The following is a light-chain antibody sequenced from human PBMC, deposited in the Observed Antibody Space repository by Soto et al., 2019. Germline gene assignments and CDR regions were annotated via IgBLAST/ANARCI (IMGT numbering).Light chain of an antibody. CDR2: GNK. Sequence: QSVLAQPPSVSGAPGQTVTISCIGSGTNFGAGFDAHWYQQLPGTAPKLLIYGNKSRPSGVPDRFSGSKSGTSASLTITGLQAEDEGNYYCHSYDASLRGSGVFGTGTKVTVL. J-gene: IGLJ1*01. CDR3: HSYDASLRGSGV. CDR1: GTNFGAGFD. V-gene: IGLV1-40*01.